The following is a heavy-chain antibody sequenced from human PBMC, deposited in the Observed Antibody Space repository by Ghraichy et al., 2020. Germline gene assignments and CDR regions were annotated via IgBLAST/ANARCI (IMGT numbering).Heavy chain of an antibody. CDR3: AHLWFGEFEGFDAFDI. CDR2: IRYDGSNK. CDR1: GFTFSSYV. Sequence: GGSLRLSFAASGFTFSSYVMHWVRQAPGKGLEWVAFIRYDGSNKYYADSVKGRFTISRDNSKNTLYLQMNSLRAEDTAVYYCAHLWFGEFEGFDAFDIWGQGTMVTVSS. J-gene: IGHJ3*02. D-gene: IGHD3-10*01. V-gene: IGHV3-30*02.